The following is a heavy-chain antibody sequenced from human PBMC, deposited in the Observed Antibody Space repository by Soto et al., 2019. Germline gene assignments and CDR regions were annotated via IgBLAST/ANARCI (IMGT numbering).Heavy chain of an antibody. CDR2: MYPGDSDI. CDR1: GYSFTGYW. J-gene: IGHJ6*02. V-gene: IGHV5-51*01. Sequence: PGESLKISCKGSGYSFTGYWIGWVRQMPGKGLEWMGIMYPGDSDIRYSPSFQGQVTVSADRSISTAYLQWSSLKASDTAMYYCARQASNGKWFLWGQGTTVTVSS. CDR3: ARQASNGKWFL. D-gene: IGHD3-22*01.